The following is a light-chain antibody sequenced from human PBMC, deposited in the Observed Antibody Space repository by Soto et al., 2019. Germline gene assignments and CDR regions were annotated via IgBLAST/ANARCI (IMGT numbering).Light chain of an antibody. CDR2: AAS. V-gene: IGKV1-8*01. J-gene: IGKJ2*01. Sequence: AIRMTQSPSSLSASTGDRVTITYRASQGISSYLAWYQQKPGKAPKLLIYAASTLQSGVPSSFSGTGSGTDFTLTISGLQSKDVATYYGQQYYSYPLYTFGQGTKLESK. CDR1: QGISSY. CDR3: QQYYSYPLYT.